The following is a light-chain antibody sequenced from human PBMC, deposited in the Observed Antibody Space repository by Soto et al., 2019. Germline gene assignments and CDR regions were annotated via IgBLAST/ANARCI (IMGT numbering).Light chain of an antibody. CDR3: GLYLGSDIYWV. V-gene: IGLV8-61*01. Sequence: QAVVTQEPSFSVSPGGTVTLTCGLSSGSVSPSYYPTWYQQTPGQAPRRLIYTTSTRSSGVPGRFSGSILENKAALTITGAQADDESNYYCGLYLGSDIYWVFGGGTK. CDR2: TTS. J-gene: IGLJ3*02. CDR1: SGSVSPSYY.